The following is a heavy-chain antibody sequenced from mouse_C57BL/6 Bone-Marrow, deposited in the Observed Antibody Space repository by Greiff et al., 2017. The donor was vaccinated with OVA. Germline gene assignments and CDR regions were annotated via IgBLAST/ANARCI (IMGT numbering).Heavy chain of an antibody. CDR3: TTFDYDYGGYYYAMDY. J-gene: IGHJ4*01. CDR2: LDPENGDT. V-gene: IGHV14-4*01. CDR1: GFNIKDDY. D-gene: IGHD2-4*01. Sequence: EVQLQQSGAELVRPGASVKLSCTASGFNIKDDYMHWVNQRPEQGLEWIGWLDPENGDTEYASTFQGKATITADPSSTTAYLKLSSLTSEDTAVYYCTTFDYDYGGYYYAMDYWGQGTSVTVSS.